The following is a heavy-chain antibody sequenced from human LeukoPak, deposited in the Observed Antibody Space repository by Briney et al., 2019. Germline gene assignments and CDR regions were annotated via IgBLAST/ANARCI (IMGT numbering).Heavy chain of an antibody. CDR1: GDSISSTTYY. D-gene: IGHD4-17*01. V-gene: IGHV4-39*07. CDR3: ARDLPLTYGDYPTGIDY. J-gene: IGHJ4*02. Sequence: SETLSLTCTVSGDSISSTTYYWGWIRQPPGKGLEWIGSIYSSGSTYYNPSLKSRVTISVDTSKNQFSLKLSSVTAADTAVYYCARDLPLTYGDYPTGIDYWGQGTLVTVSS. CDR2: IYSSGST.